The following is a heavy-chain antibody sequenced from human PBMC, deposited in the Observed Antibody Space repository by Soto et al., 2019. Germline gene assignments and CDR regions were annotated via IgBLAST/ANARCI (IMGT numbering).Heavy chain of an antibody. V-gene: IGHV4-59*01. D-gene: IGHD1-26*01. J-gene: IGHJ4*02. CDR2: VYYTGST. Sequence: KSSKTLSLTCSVSGGSISGSYWSWIRQSPGKGLEWLGYVYYTGSTNYSPSLRSRVSISVDTSKNEFSLRLSSVTAADTAVYFCASSVELPWAHVDYWGQGTQVTV. CDR1: GGSISGSY. CDR3: ASSVELPWAHVDY.